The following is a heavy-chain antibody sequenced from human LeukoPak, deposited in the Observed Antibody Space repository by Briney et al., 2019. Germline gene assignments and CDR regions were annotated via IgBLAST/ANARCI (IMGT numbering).Heavy chain of an antibody. Sequence: SETLSLTCVVSGYSISSGYYWGWIRQPPGKGLEWIGSIFHSGITYYIQSLKSRVTISVDTSKNQFSLKLSSVTAADTAVYYCARVRSRSLDYWGQGTLVTVSS. CDR3: ARVRSRSLDY. J-gene: IGHJ4*02. CDR1: GYSISSGYY. V-gene: IGHV4-38-2*01. CDR2: IFHSGIT.